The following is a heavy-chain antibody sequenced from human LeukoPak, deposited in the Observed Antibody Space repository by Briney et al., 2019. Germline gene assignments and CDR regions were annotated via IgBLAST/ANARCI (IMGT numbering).Heavy chain of an antibody. CDR2: FDPEDGET. CDR1: GYTLTELS. D-gene: IGHD1-26*01. J-gene: IGHJ4*02. CDR3: ATVGGWESSPLDY. V-gene: IGHV1-24*01. Sequence: ASVKVSCKVSGYTLTELSMHWVRQARGKGLEWMGGFDPEDGETIYAQKFQGRVTMTEDTSTDTAYMELSSLRSEDTAVYYCATVGGWESSPLDYWGQGTLVTVSS.